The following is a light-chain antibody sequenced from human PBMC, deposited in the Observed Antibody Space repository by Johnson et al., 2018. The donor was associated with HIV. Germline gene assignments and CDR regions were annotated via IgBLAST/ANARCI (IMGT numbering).Light chain of an antibody. Sequence: QSVLTQPPSVSAAPGQRVTISCSGGRSNIGNNYVSWYQPFPGAAPKLLIYEDNERPSGIPDRFSGSQSDTSATLGLTDLPTGDEADYYCATWASRRAGGVFGTGTKLFVL. CDR3: ATWASRRAGGV. V-gene: IGLV1-51*02. CDR1: RSNIGNNY. J-gene: IGLJ1*01. CDR2: EDN.